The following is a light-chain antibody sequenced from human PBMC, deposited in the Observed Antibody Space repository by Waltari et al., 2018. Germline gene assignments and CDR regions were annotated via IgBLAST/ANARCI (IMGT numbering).Light chain of an antibody. Sequence: EIVMTQSPATLSVSPGERATLSCRASQSVSSNLAWYQQKPGQAPRLLIYGASTRATGIPAWFSGSGSGTDFTLTISRLEPEDFAVYHCHQYGTSPWTFGQGTKVEIK. V-gene: IGKV3-15*01. CDR3: HQYGTSPWT. CDR1: QSVSSN. CDR2: GAS. J-gene: IGKJ1*01.